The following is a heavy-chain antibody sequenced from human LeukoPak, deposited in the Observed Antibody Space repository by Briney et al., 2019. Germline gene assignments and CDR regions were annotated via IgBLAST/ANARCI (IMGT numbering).Heavy chain of an antibody. CDR1: GGSFSGYY. CDR3: ARGGGSPDTYFDY. Sequence: KASETLSLTCAVYGGSFSGYYWSWIRQPPGKRLEWIGEINHSGSTNYNPSLKSRVTISVDTSKNQFSLKLSSVTAADTAVYYCARGGGSPDTYFDYWGQGTLVTVSS. CDR2: INHSGST. J-gene: IGHJ4*02. V-gene: IGHV4-34*01. D-gene: IGHD3-16*01.